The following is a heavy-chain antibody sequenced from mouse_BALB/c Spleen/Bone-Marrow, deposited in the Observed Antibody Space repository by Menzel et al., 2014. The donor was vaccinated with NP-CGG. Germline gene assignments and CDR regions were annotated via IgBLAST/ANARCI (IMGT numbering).Heavy chain of an antibody. Sequence: VKLVESGPELVKPGASVRISCKASGYTFTSYYIYWVRPRPGQGLEWIGWIYPGDFNTKYNEKFKGKATLTADKSSSTAYMQLSSLTSEDSAVYFCARKSQRAYDSMNYWGQGTSVTVSS. CDR2: IYPGDFNT. V-gene: IGHV1S56*01. D-gene: IGHD2-4*01. CDR1: GYTFTSYY. CDR3: ARKSQRAYDSMNY. J-gene: IGHJ4*01.